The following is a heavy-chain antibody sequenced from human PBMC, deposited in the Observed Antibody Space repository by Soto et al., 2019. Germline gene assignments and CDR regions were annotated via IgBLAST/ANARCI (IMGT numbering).Heavy chain of an antibody. D-gene: IGHD1-1*01. CDR1: GGSFSGYY. V-gene: IGHV4-34*01. J-gene: IGHJ6*02. CDR3: ARGGGTYYYYGMDV. Sequence: SETLSLTGAVYGGSFSGYYWSWIRQPPGKGLEWIGEINHSGSTNYNPSLKSRVTISVDTSKNQFSLKLSSVTAADTAVYYCARGGGTYYYYGMDVWGQGTTVTVSS. CDR2: INHSGST.